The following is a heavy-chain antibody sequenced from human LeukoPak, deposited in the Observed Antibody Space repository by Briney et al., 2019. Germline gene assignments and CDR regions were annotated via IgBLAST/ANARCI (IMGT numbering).Heavy chain of an antibody. Sequence: PGGSLRLSCAASGFTFSSYSMNWVRQAPGKGLEWVSYISSSSSTIYYADSVKGRFTISRDNAKNSLYLQMNSLRAEDTTVYYCAKEMSSTMRDFDIWGQGTMVTVSS. V-gene: IGHV3-48*01. CDR2: ISSSSSTI. J-gene: IGHJ3*02. D-gene: IGHD1-14*01. CDR3: AKEMSSTMRDFDI. CDR1: GFTFSSYS.